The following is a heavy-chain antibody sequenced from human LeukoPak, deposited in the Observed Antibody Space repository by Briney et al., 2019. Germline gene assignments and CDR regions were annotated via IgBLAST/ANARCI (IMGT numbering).Heavy chain of an antibody. CDR1: GGSISSHY. CDR3: ARHIARGAHDY. CDR2: IYYSGST. D-gene: IGHD5-12*01. J-gene: IGHJ4*02. Sequence: SETLSLTCTVSGGSISSHYWSWIRQPPGKGLEWIGYIYYSGSTNYNPSLKSRVTISVDTSKNQFSLKLSSVTAADTAVYCCARHIARGAHDYWGQGTLVTVSS. V-gene: IGHV4-59*11.